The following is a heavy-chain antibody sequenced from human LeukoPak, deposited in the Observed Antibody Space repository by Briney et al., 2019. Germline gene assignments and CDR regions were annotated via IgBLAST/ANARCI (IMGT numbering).Heavy chain of an antibody. CDR2: IYYSGST. V-gene: IGHV4-61*01. CDR3: ARAGHYYDSSGYSRPTPEVGVYYYYYYGMDV. Sequence: PSETLSLTCTVSGGSVSSGSYYWSWIRQPPGKGLEWIGYIYYSGSTNYNPSLKSRVTISVDTSKNQFSLKLSSVTAADTAVYYCARAGHYYDSSGYSRPTPEVGVYYYYYYGMDVWGQGTTVTVSS. CDR1: GGSVSSGSYY. D-gene: IGHD3-22*01. J-gene: IGHJ6*02.